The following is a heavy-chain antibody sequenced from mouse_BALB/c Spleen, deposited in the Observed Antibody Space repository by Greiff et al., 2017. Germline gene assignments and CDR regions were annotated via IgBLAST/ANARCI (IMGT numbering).Heavy chain of an antibody. CDR1: GFTFSSYA. D-gene: IGHD1-1*01. Sequence: EVMLVESGGGLVKPGGSLKLSCAASGFTFSSYAMSWVRQTPEKRLEWVASISSGGSTYYPDSVKGRFTISRDNARNILYLQMSSLRSEDTAMYYCARFITTGGFAYWGQGTLVTVSA. J-gene: IGHJ3*01. V-gene: IGHV5-6-5*01. CDR3: ARFITTGGFAY. CDR2: ISSGGST.